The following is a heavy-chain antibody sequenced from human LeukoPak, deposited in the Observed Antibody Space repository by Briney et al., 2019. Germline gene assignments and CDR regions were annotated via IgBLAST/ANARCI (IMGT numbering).Heavy chain of an antibody. J-gene: IGHJ4*02. Sequence: GGSLRLSCAASGFNYDWMHWVRQAPGKGLVWVSRINGDGRDTTYVDSVKGRFTISRDNSKNTLYLQMNSLRAEDTAVYYCARDRHSSGWYFDYWGQGTLVTVSS. D-gene: IGHD6-19*01. CDR1: GFNYDW. CDR2: INGDGRDT. V-gene: IGHV3-74*01. CDR3: ARDRHSSGWYFDY.